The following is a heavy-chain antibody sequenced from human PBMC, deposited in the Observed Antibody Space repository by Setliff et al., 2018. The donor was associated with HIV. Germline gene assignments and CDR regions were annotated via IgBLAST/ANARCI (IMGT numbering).Heavy chain of an antibody. J-gene: IGHJ4*02. CDR3: ARDVAVAGTEF. CDR2: INRDGSER. V-gene: IGHV3-7*01. Sequence: GGSLRLSCAASGFTFTGNWMTWVRQAPGKGLEWVANINRDGSERNYVDSVRGRFTISRDNAKNSLYLRMNSLRAEDTAVYFCARDVAVAGTEFWGQGTLVTVSS. CDR1: GFTFTGNW. D-gene: IGHD6-19*01.